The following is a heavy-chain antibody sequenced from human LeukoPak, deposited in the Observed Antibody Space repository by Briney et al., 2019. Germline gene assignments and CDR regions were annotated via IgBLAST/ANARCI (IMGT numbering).Heavy chain of an antibody. CDR2: ISAYNDNT. Sequence: ASVKVSCKAPGYTFTSYGISWVRQAPGQGLEWMGWISAYNDNTNYAQSLQGRVTVTTDTSTNTAYMELRSLRSDDTAVYYCARDRVIPSANFLFDYRGQGTLVTVSS. CDR1: GYTFTSYG. V-gene: IGHV1-18*01. CDR3: ARDRVIPSANFLFDY. J-gene: IGHJ4*02. D-gene: IGHD2-2*01.